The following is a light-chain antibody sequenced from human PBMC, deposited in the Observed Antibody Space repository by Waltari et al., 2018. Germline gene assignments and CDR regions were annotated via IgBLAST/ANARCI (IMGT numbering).Light chain of an antibody. CDR1: SSHSGSYKL. CDR3: CSYAGSSTLV. CDR2: EGS. J-gene: IGLJ2*01. V-gene: IGLV2-23*01. Sequence: QSALTQPASVSGSPGTSTTLSCTGTSSHSGSYKLFSWYQQHPGKAPKLMIYEGSKRPSGVSNRFSGSKSGNTASLTISGLQAEDEADYYCCSYAGSSTLVFGGGTKLTVL.